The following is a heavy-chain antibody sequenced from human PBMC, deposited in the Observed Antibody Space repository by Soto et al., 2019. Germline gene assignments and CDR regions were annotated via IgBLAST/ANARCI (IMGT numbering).Heavy chain of an antibody. J-gene: IGHJ4*02. CDR3: AKGANYYDSNGFYLFNF. D-gene: IGHD3-22*01. CDR1: GFTFDTCG. Sequence: GGSLRLSCAASGFTFDTCGMHWVRQAPGRGLEWVAIVSYDGSNKQYSESVKGRFTISRDNSNNTLYLQMDSLRPEDTAVYYCAKGANYYDSNGFYLFNFWGQGTPVTVSS. CDR2: VSYDGSNK. V-gene: IGHV3-30*18.